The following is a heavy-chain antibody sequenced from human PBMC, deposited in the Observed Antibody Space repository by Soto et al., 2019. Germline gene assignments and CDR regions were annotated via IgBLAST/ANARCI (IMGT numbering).Heavy chain of an antibody. CDR1: GFSFSSYA. V-gene: IGHV3-30*18. CDR2: ISYDGSNK. CDR3: EKDFITGTARWFDP. Sequence: GGSLRLSFAASGFSFSSYAMHWVRQAPGKELEWVALISYDGSNKYYAESVKARFTISRDNSKNTLYLQMNSLRAEDTAVYYCEKDFITGTARWFDPWGQGTLVTV. D-gene: IGHD1-20*01. J-gene: IGHJ5*02.